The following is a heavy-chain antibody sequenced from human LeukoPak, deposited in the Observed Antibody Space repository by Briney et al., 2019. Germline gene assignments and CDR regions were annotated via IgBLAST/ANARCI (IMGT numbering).Heavy chain of an antibody. D-gene: IGHD3-10*01. CDR1: GGSFSGYY. J-gene: IGHJ6*02. CDR2: INHSGST. CDR3: ARSHLWALPFRYYGMDV. Sequence: PSETLSLTCAVYGGSFSGYYWSWIRQPPGKGLEWIGEINHSGSTNYNPSLKSRVTISVDKSKNQFSLKLSSVTAADTAVYYCARSHLWALPFRYYGMDVWGQGTTVTVSS. V-gene: IGHV4-34*01.